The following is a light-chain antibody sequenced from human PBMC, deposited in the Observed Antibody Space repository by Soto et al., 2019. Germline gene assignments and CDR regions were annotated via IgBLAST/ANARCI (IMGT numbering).Light chain of an antibody. CDR1: QGISTY. CDR3: QQRNSYPIT. Sequence: DIQMTQSPSTLSAPVGDRVTITCRAGQGISTYLAWYQQKPGKAPNLLIHTASTLQSGVPSRFSGSGSGTEFTLTISSLQPEDFATYYCQQRNSYPITFGQGTRLEIK. V-gene: IGKV1-9*01. J-gene: IGKJ5*01. CDR2: TAS.